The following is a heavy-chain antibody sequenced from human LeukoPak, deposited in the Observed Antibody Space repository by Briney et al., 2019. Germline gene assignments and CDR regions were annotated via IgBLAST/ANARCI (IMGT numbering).Heavy chain of an antibody. D-gene: IGHD3-22*01. CDR2: IYYSGST. J-gene: IGHJ6*02. Sequence: SETLSLTCTVSGGSISSGGYYCSWIRQHPGKGLEWIVYIYYSGSTYYNPSLKSRVTISVDTSKNQFSLKLSSVTAADTAVYYCARGPHYYYDSSGHPDYYYGMDVWGQGTTVTVSS. CDR3: ARGPHYYYDSSGHPDYYYGMDV. CDR1: GGSISSGGYY. V-gene: IGHV4-31*03.